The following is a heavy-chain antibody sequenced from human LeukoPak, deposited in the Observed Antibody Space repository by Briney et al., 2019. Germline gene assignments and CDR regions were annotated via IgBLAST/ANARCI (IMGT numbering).Heavy chain of an antibody. Sequence: GGSLRLSCAASGFTFSSYAMTWVRQAPGKGLEWVSVISGGGGSTYYADSVKGRFTISRDNSKNTLYLQMNSLRAEDTAVYYCAREVAAFDYWGQGTLVTVSS. D-gene: IGHD2-15*01. V-gene: IGHV3-23*01. CDR1: GFTFSSYA. CDR3: AREVAAFDY. J-gene: IGHJ4*02. CDR2: ISGGGGST.